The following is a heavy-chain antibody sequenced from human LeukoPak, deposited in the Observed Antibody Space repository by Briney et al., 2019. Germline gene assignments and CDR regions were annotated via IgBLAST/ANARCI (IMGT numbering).Heavy chain of an antibody. D-gene: IGHD3-10*01. J-gene: IGHJ4*02. CDR1: GYTFTGYY. CDR3: ARDRGDYYGSGSYPSHKYHFDY. V-gene: IGHV1-2*02. Sequence: ASVKVSCKASGYTFTGYYMHWVRQAPGQGLEWMGWINPNSGGTNYAQKLQGRVTMTTDTSTSTAYMELRSLRSDDTAVYYCARDRGDYYGSGSYPSHKYHFDYWGQGTLVTVSS. CDR2: INPNSGGT.